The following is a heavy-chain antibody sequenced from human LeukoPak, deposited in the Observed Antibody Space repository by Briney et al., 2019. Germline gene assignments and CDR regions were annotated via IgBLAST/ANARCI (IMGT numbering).Heavy chain of an antibody. Sequence: PGGSLRLSCAASGFTVSGNYISWVRQAPGKGLEWVSVIYSGGATYYADSVKGRFTISRDNAKNSLYLQMNSLRAEDTAVYYCARVKRFGGVIVLMGADYWGQGTLVTVSS. CDR2: IYSGGAT. D-gene: IGHD3-16*02. CDR3: ARVKRFGGVIVLMGADY. J-gene: IGHJ4*02. V-gene: IGHV3-53*01. CDR1: GFTVSGNY.